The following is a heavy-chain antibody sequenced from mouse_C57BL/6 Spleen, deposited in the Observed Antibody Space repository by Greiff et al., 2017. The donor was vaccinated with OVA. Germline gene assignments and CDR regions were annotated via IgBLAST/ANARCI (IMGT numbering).Heavy chain of an antibody. J-gene: IGHJ4*01. CDR1: GFTFSSYG. D-gene: IGHD1-1*01. Sequence: EVQGVESGGDLVKPGGSLTLSCAASGFTFSSYGMSWVRQPPDKRLEWVATISSGGSYTSYQDSVKGRFTISRDNAKNTRYLQMSSLKSEDTAMYYCARHDRDYGSSLYAMDYWGQGTSVTVSS. CDR3: ARHDRDYGSSLYAMDY. CDR2: ISSGGSYT. V-gene: IGHV5-6*01.